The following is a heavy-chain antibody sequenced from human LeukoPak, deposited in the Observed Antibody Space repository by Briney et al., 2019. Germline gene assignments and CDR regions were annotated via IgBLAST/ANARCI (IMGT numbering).Heavy chain of an antibody. CDR3: ARRDLTSGNYHY. CDR1: GDSVSSNSAV. Sequence: SQTLSLTCAISGDSVSSNSAVWNWIRQSPSRGLEWLGRTYYRSKWYNDYEVSVKSRININPDTSKNQFSLQLSSVTAADTAVYYCARRDLTSGNYHYWGQGTLVTVSS. D-gene: IGHD3-10*01. CDR2: TYYRSKWYN. J-gene: IGHJ4*02. V-gene: IGHV6-1*01.